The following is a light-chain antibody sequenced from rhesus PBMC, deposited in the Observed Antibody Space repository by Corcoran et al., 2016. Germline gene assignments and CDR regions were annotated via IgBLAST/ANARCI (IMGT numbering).Light chain of an antibody. CDR1: SSDMGGYNR. V-gene: IGLV2-13*03. Sequence: QAAPTQSPSVSGSPGQSVTISCTGTSSDMGGYNRVSWYQQHPGKAPKLMIYEVSKRPAGVSDRFSGSKAGNTASLTIAGLQAEDEPDYSCNSYARRTTFIFGTGTRLTVL. CDR2: EVS. J-gene: IGLJ1*01. CDR3: NSYARRTTFI.